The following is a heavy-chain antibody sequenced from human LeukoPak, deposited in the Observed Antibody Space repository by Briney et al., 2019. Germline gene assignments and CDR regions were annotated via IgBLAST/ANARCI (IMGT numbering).Heavy chain of an antibody. Sequence: GGSLRLSCAASGFTFSSYGMHWVRQAPGKGLEWVAVISYDGSNKYYADSVKGRFTISRDNSKNTLYLQMNSLRVEDTAVYYCAKDRSGYGSGSYSFEYWGQGTLVTVSS. CDR3: AKDRSGYGSGSYSFEY. CDR2: ISYDGSNK. D-gene: IGHD3-10*01. CDR1: GFTFSSYG. V-gene: IGHV3-30*18. J-gene: IGHJ4*02.